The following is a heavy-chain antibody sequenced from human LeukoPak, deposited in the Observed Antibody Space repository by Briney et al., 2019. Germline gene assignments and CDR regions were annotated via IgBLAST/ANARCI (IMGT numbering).Heavy chain of an antibody. D-gene: IGHD1-14*01. V-gene: IGHV3-23*01. CDR2: ISGRT. CDR3: AKENHENAFDI. J-gene: IGHJ3*02. Sequence: GGSLRLSCAASGFTFSSYAMNWVRQAPGKGLEWDSAISGRTYYADSVKGRFTISRDNSRNTLYLQMNSLRAEDTALYYCAKENHENAFDIWGQGTMVTVSS. CDR1: GFTFSSYA.